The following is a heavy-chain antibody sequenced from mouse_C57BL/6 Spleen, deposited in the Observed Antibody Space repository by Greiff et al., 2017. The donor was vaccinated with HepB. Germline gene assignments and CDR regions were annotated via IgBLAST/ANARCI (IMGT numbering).Heavy chain of an antibody. D-gene: IGHD1-1*01. V-gene: IGHV14-1*01. CDR2: IDPEDGDT. J-gene: IGHJ3*01. CDR1: GFNIKDYY. CDR3: TPYYYGSSSVAY. Sequence: VQLQQSGAELVRPGASVKLSCTASGFNIKDYYMHWVKQRPEQGLEWIGRIDPEDGDTEYAPKFQGKATMTADTSSNTAYLQLSSLTSEDTAVYYCTPYYYGSSSVAYWGQGTLVTVSA.